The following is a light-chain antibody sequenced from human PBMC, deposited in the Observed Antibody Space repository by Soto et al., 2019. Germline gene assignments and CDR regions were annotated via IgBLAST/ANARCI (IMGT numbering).Light chain of an antibody. CDR3: LLYYGGAYV. J-gene: IGLJ1*01. V-gene: IGLV7-43*01. CDR2: STS. Sequence: QAVVTQEPSLTVSPGGTVTLTCASSTGAVTSGYYPNWFQQKPGQPPRSMIYSTSNKQSWTPARFSGSLLGGKAALTLSGVQPEDKAEYYCLLYYGGAYVFGTGTKVTVL. CDR1: TGAVTSGYY.